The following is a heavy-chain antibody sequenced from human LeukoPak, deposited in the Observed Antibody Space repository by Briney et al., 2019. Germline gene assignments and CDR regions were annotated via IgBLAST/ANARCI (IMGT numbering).Heavy chain of an antibody. CDR3: ARDYGEGGYYFDY. J-gene: IGHJ4*02. V-gene: IGHV3-30*03. D-gene: IGHD4-17*01. CDR1: GFTFSSYG. Sequence: PGGSLRLSCAASGFTFSSYGMHWVRQPPGKGLEWVTLISSDGSYRYYADSVKGRFTISRDNSKNTVYLQMNSLRVEDTALYYCARDYGEGGYYFDYWGQGTLVTVS. CDR2: ISSDGSYR.